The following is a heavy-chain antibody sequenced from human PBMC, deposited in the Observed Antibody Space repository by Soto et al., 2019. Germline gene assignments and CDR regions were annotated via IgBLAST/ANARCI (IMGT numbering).Heavy chain of an antibody. Sequence: SETLSLTCTVSGGSISSYYWSWIRQPPGKGLEWIGYIYYSGSTNYNPSLKSRVTISVDTSKNQFSLKLSSVTAADTAVYYCARDIMGTNYYYYGMDVWGQGTTVPVSS. D-gene: IGHD2-8*01. J-gene: IGHJ6*02. CDR3: ARDIMGTNYYYYGMDV. CDR1: GGSISSYY. CDR2: IYYSGST. V-gene: IGHV4-59*01.